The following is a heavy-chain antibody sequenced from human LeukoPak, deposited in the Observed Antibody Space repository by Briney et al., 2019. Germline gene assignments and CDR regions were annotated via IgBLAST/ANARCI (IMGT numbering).Heavy chain of an antibody. Sequence: GGSLRLSCAASGFTLSNYWMHWVRQAPGKGLVWVSRISDHGSITNFADSVKGRFSISRDTAKNTLYLEMNSLRVEDTAVCYCARDLSGYSDYWGQGALVTVSS. V-gene: IGHV3-74*01. CDR3: ARDLSGYSDY. CDR1: GFTLSNYW. D-gene: IGHD2-15*01. CDR2: ISDHGSIT. J-gene: IGHJ4*02.